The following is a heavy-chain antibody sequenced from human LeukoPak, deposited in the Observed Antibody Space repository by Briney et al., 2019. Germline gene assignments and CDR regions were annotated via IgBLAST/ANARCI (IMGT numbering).Heavy chain of an antibody. J-gene: IGHJ4*02. CDR3: ARPGRYCSSTSCYSLFDY. CDR2: IYYSGST. D-gene: IGHD2-2*01. Sequence: SETLSLTCTVSGGSISSSSYYWGWIRQPPGKGLEWIGSIYYSGSTYYNPSLKSRVTISVDTSQNQFSLKLSSVTAADTALYYCARPGRYCSSTSCYSLFDYWGQGPLVTVSS. V-gene: IGHV4-39*01. CDR1: GGSISSSSYY.